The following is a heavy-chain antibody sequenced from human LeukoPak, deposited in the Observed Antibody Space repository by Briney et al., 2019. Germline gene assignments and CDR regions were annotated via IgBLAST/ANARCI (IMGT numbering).Heavy chain of an antibody. J-gene: IGHJ1*01. CDR1: GGSFSGYY. Sequence: PSETLSLTCAVYGGSFSGYYWSWIRHPPGKGLERMGEINHSGSTNSNPSLKSRVTISVDTSKNQFSLKLSSVTAADTAVYYCARRLLGYCSGGSCYSGYFQHWGQGTLVTVSS. CDR2: INHSGST. CDR3: ARRLLGYCSGGSCYSGYFQH. D-gene: IGHD2-15*01. V-gene: IGHV4-34*01.